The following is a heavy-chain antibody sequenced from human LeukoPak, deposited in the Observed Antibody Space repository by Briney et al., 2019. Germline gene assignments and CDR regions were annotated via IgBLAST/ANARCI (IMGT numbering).Heavy chain of an antibody. J-gene: IGHJ4*02. CDR3: GRDSAGSGSDVGYYEY. Sequence: GGSLRLSCTASGFTFSSYEMNWVRQAPGKGLEWVSYISSSGSTIYYADSVKGRFTISRDNAKNSLYLQMNSLRAEDTAVYYCGRDSAGSGSDVGYYEYWGQGTLVTVSS. V-gene: IGHV3-48*03. CDR1: GFTFSSYE. CDR2: ISSSGSTI. D-gene: IGHD3-10*01.